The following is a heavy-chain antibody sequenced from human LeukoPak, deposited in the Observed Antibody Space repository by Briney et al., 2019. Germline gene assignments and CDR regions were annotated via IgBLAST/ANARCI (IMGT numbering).Heavy chain of an antibody. Sequence: ASVKLSCKASGYTFTSYGISWVRQAPGQGLEWMGWISAYNGNTNYAQKLQGRVTMTTDTSTSTAYMELRSLRSDDTAVYYCARDGALGVVALPADYWGQGTLVTVSS. CDR3: ARDGALGVVALPADY. V-gene: IGHV1-18*01. CDR1: GYTFTSYG. CDR2: ISAYNGNT. D-gene: IGHD2-15*01. J-gene: IGHJ4*02.